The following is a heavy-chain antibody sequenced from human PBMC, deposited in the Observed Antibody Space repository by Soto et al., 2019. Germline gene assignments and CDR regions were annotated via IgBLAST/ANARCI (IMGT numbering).Heavy chain of an antibody. Sequence: QVQLVESGGGVVQPGRSLRLSCAASGFTFSSYGMHWVRQAPGKGLEWVAVIWYDGSNKYYADSVKGRFTISRDNSKNTLYLQMNSLRAEDTAVYYCARDSYGLWGGYHDYWGQGTLVTVSS. CDR2: IWYDGSNK. CDR3: ARDSYGLWGGYHDY. D-gene: IGHD3-3*01. V-gene: IGHV3-33*01. J-gene: IGHJ4*02. CDR1: GFTFSSYG.